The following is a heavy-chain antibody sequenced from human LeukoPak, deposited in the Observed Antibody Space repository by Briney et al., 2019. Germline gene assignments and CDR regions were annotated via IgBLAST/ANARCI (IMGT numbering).Heavy chain of an antibody. V-gene: IGHV3-23*01. Sequence: GGSLRLSCAASGFTFSKYAMSWVRQAPGKGLEWVSAISPSDGNTFYADSVKGRFTISRDNSKNTLSLQMNSLRAEDTAVYYCAKDILRYYYDSSGYSDYWGQGTLVTVSS. J-gene: IGHJ4*02. CDR2: ISPSDGNT. CDR1: GFTFSKYA. CDR3: AKDILRYYYDSSGYSDY. D-gene: IGHD3-22*01.